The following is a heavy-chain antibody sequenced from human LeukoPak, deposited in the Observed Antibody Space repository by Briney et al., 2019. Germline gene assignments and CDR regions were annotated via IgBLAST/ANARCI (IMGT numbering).Heavy chain of an antibody. V-gene: IGHV4-59*08. CDR1: GDSVTSSY. CDR3: ATSSHSGSYRAH. CDR2: ISYTADS. J-gene: IGHJ4*02. Sequence: SETLSLTCSVSGDSVTSSYFSWIRQPPGKGLEWIGYISYTADSNYNPSLKGRVTISTDTSKNQFSLKLSSVTATDTAVYYCATSSHSGSYRAHWGQGTLVTVSS. D-gene: IGHD3-10*01.